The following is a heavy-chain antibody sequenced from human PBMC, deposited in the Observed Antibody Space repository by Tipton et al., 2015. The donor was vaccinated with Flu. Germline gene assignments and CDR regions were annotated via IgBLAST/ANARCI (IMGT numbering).Heavy chain of an antibody. CDR1: GFTFSSYA. V-gene: IGHV3-23*01. CDR3: ARGVWMATMNGAFDI. CDR2: ISGSGGST. J-gene: IGHJ3*02. D-gene: IGHD5-24*01. Sequence: SLRLSCAASGFTFSSYAMSWVRQAPGKGLEWVSAISGSGGSTYYADSVKGRFTISRDNSKNTLYLQMNSLRAEDTAVYYCARGVWMATMNGAFDIWGQGTMATVSS.